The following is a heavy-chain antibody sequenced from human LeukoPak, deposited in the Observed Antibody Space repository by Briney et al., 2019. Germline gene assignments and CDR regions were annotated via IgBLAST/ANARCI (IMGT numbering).Heavy chain of an antibody. J-gene: IGHJ4*02. CDR1: GGSISSYY. CDR3: ARERGTVLFDY. V-gene: IGHV4-4*07. D-gene: IGHD3-16*01. Sequence: PSETLSLTCTVSGGSISSYYWSWIRQPAGKGLEWIGRIYTSGSTNYNPSLKSRVTTLVDKSKNQFSLKLSSVTAADTAVYYCARERGTVLFDYWGQGTLVTVSS. CDR2: IYTSGST.